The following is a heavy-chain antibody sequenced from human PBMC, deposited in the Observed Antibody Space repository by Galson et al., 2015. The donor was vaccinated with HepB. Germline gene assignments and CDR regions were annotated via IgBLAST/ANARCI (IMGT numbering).Heavy chain of an antibody. D-gene: IGHD2-15*01. CDR2: ITGSGGST. V-gene: IGHV3-23*01. CDR3: AKVPNFYCSGGNCYFDY. Sequence: SLRLSCAASGFTFSSYAMSWVRQAPGKGLEWVSGITGSGGSTYYADSVKGRLTISRDNSKNTLYLQMNSLRAEDTAIYYCAKVPNFYCSGGNCYFDYWGREPWSPSPQ. CDR1: GFTFSSYA. J-gene: IGHJ4*02.